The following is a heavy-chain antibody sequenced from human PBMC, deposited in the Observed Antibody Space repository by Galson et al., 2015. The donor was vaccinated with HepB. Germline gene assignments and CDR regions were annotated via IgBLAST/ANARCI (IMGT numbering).Heavy chain of an antibody. Sequence: SLRLSCAASGFTVSSNYMSWVRQAPGKGLEWVSVIYSGGSTYYADSVKGRFTISRDNSKNTLYLQMNSLRAEDTAVYYCARDRGYGYSSGWPSFDYWGQGTLVTVSS. CDR1: GFTVSSNY. D-gene: IGHD6-19*01. J-gene: IGHJ4*02. CDR2: IYSGGST. CDR3: ARDRGYGYSSGWPSFDY. V-gene: IGHV3-53*01.